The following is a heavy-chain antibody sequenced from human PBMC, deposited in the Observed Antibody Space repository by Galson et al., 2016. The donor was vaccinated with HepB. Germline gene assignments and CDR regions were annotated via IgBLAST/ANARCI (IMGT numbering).Heavy chain of an antibody. Sequence: SLRLSCAASGFTFSAYGMHWVRQAPGKGLEWVAVISYDGDAKYYADSVKGRFTISRDDSKSTPYLQMNSLRAEDTAVYYCARPYCTGGVCPNYFDFWGLGTLVTVSS. CDR1: GFTFSAYG. CDR3: ARPYCTGGVCPNYFDF. J-gene: IGHJ4*02. CDR2: ISYDGDAK. D-gene: IGHD2-8*02. V-gene: IGHV3-30*03.